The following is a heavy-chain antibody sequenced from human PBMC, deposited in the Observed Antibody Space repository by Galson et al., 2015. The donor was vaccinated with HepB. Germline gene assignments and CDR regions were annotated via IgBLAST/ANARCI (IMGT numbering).Heavy chain of an antibody. V-gene: IGHV3-30*18. Sequence: SLRLSCAASGFTFSNYGMHWVRQAPGKGLEWVAVISYDGSNKYYADSVKGRFTISRDNSKNTLYLQMNSLRAEDTALYYCAKDPYLYSALDGTMAGFDYWGQGTLVTVSS. J-gene: IGHJ4*02. D-gene: IGHD6-19*01. CDR2: ISYDGSNK. CDR3: AKDPYLYSALDGTMAGFDY. CDR1: GFTFSNYG.